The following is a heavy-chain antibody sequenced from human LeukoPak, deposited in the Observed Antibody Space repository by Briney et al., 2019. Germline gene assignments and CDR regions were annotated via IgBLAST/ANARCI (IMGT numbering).Heavy chain of an antibody. Sequence: GGSLRLSCAASGFTFRTFWMSWVRQAPGKGLEWVANIKQDGSEKDYVDSVKGRFTTSRDNAKDSLYLQMNSLRAEDTAVYYCAELGITMIGGVWGKGTTVTISS. J-gene: IGHJ6*04. CDR1: GFTFRTFW. CDR2: IKQDGSEK. D-gene: IGHD3-10*02. V-gene: IGHV3-7*01. CDR3: AELGITMIGGV.